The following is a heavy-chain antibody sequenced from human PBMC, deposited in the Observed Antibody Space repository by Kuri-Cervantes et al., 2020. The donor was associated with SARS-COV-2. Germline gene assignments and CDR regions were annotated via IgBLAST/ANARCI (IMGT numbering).Heavy chain of an antibody. CDR1: GNTLTELP. CDR3: ARALYDFWSGSPIHYYYYYYMDV. V-gene: IGHV1-24*01. Sequence: ASVKVSCKVSGNTLTELPLHWVRQAPGKGLEWMGGFDPEQREIIYAQKLQGRVTMTTDTSTSTAYMELRSLRSDDTAVYYCARALYDFWSGSPIHYYYYYYMDVWGKGTTVTVSS. CDR2: FDPEQREI. D-gene: IGHD3-3*01. J-gene: IGHJ6*03.